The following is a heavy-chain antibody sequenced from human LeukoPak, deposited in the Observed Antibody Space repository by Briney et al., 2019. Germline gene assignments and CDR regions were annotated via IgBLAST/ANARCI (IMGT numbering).Heavy chain of an antibody. CDR1: CGSISSYY. V-gene: IGHV4-4*07. CDR2: IYTSGST. Sequence: SQTLSLKRTLSCGSISSYYCSWIRQPAGKGLEWIGRIYTSGSTNYKPSLKSRGTISVDTSKNQVSLKLSSVTAADTAVYYCAREGHYGAIDYWGQETLVTVSS. D-gene: IGHD4/OR15-4a*01. CDR3: AREGHYGAIDY. J-gene: IGHJ4*02.